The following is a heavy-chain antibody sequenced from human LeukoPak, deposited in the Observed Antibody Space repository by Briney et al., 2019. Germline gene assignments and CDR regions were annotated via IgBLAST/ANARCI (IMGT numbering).Heavy chain of an antibody. J-gene: IGHJ6*03. CDR3: ARVRLGERRYYYYMDV. CDR2: VNHIGSA. Sequence: SETLSLTCAVYGVPLSGYYWTWIRQPPGKGLEWVGEVNHIGSANYNPSLKSRISISVDPSKNQFSLTLTSVTAADTAIYFCARVRLGERRYYYYMDVWGKGTTVTISS. V-gene: IGHV4-34*01. CDR1: GVPLSGYY. D-gene: IGHD3-10*01.